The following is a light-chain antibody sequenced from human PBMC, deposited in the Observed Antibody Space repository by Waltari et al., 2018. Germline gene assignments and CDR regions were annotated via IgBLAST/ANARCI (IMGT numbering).Light chain of an antibody. J-gene: IGKJ4*01. CDR2: AAS. V-gene: IGKV1D-12*01. CDR3: QQANIFPFS. Sequence: DIQMTQSPSSVSASVGERVTITCRASQDISSWLAWYQQKPGKAPELLIYAASSLQSGVPSRFSGSGSGTDFTLTISSLQPEDFSTYYCQQANIFPFSFGGGTKVEIK. CDR1: QDISSW.